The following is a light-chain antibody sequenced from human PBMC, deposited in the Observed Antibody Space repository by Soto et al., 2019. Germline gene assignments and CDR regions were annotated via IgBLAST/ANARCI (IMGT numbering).Light chain of an antibody. V-gene: IGKV3-20*01. CDR1: QRVTITY. J-gene: IGKJ3*01. CDR3: QQYHSSPLT. Sequence: EIVLTQSPGTLSLSPGDRATLSCRASQRVTITYLAWYQQKPGQAPMLLIYGVSSRATGIPDRFSGSGSGTDFTLTISRLEPEDFAVYYCQQYHSSPLTFGPGTKVDIK. CDR2: GVS.